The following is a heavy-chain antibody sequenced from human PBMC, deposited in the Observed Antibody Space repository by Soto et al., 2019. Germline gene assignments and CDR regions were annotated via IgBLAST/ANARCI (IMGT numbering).Heavy chain of an antibody. V-gene: IGHV3-23*01. CDR2: ISGSGGST. CDR1: GFTFSSYA. CDR3: AKVGFGAGHGKSSVPNVRKKLDY. D-gene: IGHD3-10*02. Sequence: EVQLLESGGGLVQPGGSLRLSCAASGFTFSSYAMSWVRQAPGKGLEWVSAISGSGGSTYYADSVKGRFTISRDNSKNTLYLQMNSLRAEDTAVYYCAKVGFGAGHGKSSVPNVRKKLDYWGQGTLVTVSS. J-gene: IGHJ4*02.